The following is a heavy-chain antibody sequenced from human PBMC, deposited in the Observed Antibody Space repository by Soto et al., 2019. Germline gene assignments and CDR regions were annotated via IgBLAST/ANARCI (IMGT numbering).Heavy chain of an antibody. Sequence: GGSLRLSCAASGFTFSSYAMSWVRQAPGKGLEWVSAISGSGGSTHYADSVKGRFTISRDNSKNTLYLQMNSLRAEDTAVYYCAKDREYSYGPFDYWGQGTLVTVSS. V-gene: IGHV3-23*01. D-gene: IGHD5-18*01. CDR2: ISGSGGST. CDR1: GFTFSSYA. CDR3: AKDREYSYGPFDY. J-gene: IGHJ4*02.